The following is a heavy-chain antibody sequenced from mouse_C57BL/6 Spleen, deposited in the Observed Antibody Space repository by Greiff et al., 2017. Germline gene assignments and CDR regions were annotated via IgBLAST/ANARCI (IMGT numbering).Heavy chain of an antibody. CDR2: IYPSDSAT. Sequence: QVQLQQPGAELVRPGSSVKLSCKASGYTFTSYWMDWVKQRPGQGLEWIGNIYPSDSATYYNQKFKDKATLTVDKSSSTAYMQLSSLTSEDSAVYYCARSYYGSSYGYWGQGTTLTVSS. CDR3: ARSYYGSSYGY. D-gene: IGHD1-1*01. V-gene: IGHV1-61*01. J-gene: IGHJ2*01. CDR1: GYTFTSYW.